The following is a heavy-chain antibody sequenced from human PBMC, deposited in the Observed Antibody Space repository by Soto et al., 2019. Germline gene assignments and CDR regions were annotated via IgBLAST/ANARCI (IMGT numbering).Heavy chain of an antibody. Sequence: GGSLSLSCAASGFTFSDHYMEWVRQAPGKGLEWVGRTRNKVDSYTTEYAASVRGRFTISRDDSKTSLYLQMNSLKTEDTALYYCATGTVGAMDYWGQGTLVTVYS. CDR3: ATGTVGAMDY. V-gene: IGHV3-72*01. J-gene: IGHJ4*02. CDR2: TRNKVDSYTT. D-gene: IGHD1-26*01. CDR1: GFTFSDHY.